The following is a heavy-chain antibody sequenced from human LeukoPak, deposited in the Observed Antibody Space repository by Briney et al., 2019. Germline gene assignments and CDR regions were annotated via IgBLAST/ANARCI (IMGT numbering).Heavy chain of an antibody. J-gene: IGHJ4*02. CDR2: ISPNNGGT. Sequence: ASVKVSCKASGYTFTGYYIHWVRQAPGQGPEWMGWISPNNGGTKYAQNFRGRVTMTRDTSITTAYMEMSTLRSDDTAMYYCSRGSSLTGNRVPSDYWGQGTLVTVSS. CDR3: SRGSSLTGNRVPSDY. V-gene: IGHV1-2*02. D-gene: IGHD3-9*01. CDR1: GYTFTGYY.